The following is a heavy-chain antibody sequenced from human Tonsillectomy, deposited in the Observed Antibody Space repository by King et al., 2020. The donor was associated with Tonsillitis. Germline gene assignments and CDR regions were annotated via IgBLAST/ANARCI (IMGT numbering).Heavy chain of an antibody. V-gene: IGHV3-30*18. D-gene: IGHD3-10*01. CDR1: GFTFTAYA. CDR3: VKSFGEYYYFGSGTNFFEF. CDR2: VSHDGDDT. Sequence: VQLVESGGGVTQPGSSLTLSCAASGFTFTAYALNWVRKAPGKGLEWVAFVSHDGDDTYYAESVRGRFTISRSNSRETISRRMNSLRVEDTGVYYCVKSFGEYYYFGSGTNFFEFWGQGTLVTVSS. J-gene: IGHJ4*02.